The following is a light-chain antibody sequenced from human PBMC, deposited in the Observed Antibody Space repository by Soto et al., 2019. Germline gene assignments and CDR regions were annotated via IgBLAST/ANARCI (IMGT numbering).Light chain of an antibody. CDR2: DAS. CDR1: QSVNSY. CDR3: QQRSNWPPIT. V-gene: IGKV3-11*01. Sequence: EIVLTQSPATLSLSPGERATLSCRASQSVNSYLAWYQQKPDQAPRLLTYDASNRATGIPARFSGSGSGTDFTLTISSLEPEDFAIYYCQQRSNWPPITFGQGTRLEIK. J-gene: IGKJ5*01.